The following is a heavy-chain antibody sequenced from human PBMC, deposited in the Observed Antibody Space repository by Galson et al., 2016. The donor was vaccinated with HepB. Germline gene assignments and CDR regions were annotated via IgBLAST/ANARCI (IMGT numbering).Heavy chain of an antibody. CDR3: ARGDYADRNGLDV. D-gene: IGHD4-17*01. Sequence: SVKVSCKASDYTFTRYYIHWVRQAPGQGLEWMGWINPDTGATGSAQNFQGRVTMTRDPSITTVYMELSGLRPDDTAAYYCARGDYADRNGLDVWGAGTTVIVSS. CDR1: DYTFTRYY. V-gene: IGHV1-2*02. CDR2: INPDTGAT. J-gene: IGHJ6*04.